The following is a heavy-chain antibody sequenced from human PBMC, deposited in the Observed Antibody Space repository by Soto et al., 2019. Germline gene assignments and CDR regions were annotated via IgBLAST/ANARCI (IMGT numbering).Heavy chain of an antibody. Sequence: QVQLVQSGAEVKKPGSSVKVSCKASGGTFSSYTISWVRQAPGQGLEWMGRIIPILGIANYAQKFQGRVTLPTDRSTSTPYMEPSSLRSDNTAVYSCARESPPSDDNWNDRPFDYWGQGTLVTVSS. J-gene: IGHJ4*02. V-gene: IGHV1-69*08. CDR1: GGTFSSYT. D-gene: IGHD1-20*01. CDR3: ARESPPSDDNWNDRPFDY. CDR2: IIPILGIA.